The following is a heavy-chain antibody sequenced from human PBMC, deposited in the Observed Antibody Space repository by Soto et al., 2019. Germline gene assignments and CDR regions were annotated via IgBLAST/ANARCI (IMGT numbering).Heavy chain of an antibody. D-gene: IGHD3-3*01. Sequence: PSETLSLTCSVSGGSISSRSYFWGWIRQTPGKGLEWIGNIYYSGNTYYSPSLKSRVTISVDSSQSQFSLTLQSVTAADTAVYFCARFRDFSYWFDPWGQGTQVTVSS. J-gene: IGHJ5*02. CDR2: IYYSGNT. V-gene: IGHV4-39*01. CDR1: GGSISSRSYF. CDR3: ARFRDFSYWFDP.